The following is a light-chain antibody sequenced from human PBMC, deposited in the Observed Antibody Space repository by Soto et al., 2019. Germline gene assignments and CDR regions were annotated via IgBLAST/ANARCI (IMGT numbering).Light chain of an antibody. CDR1: QGISSW. Sequence: IKMNQSPSAVSAAVGDRVTITCRASQGISSWLSWYQQKPVKAPNLLIYTASTLESGVPSRSSGSGSGTDFTLTISHLQPEDFATYYRQQADSLPLTIGGGTKVDIK. CDR2: TAS. V-gene: IGKV1-12*01. J-gene: IGKJ4*01. CDR3: QQADSLPLT.